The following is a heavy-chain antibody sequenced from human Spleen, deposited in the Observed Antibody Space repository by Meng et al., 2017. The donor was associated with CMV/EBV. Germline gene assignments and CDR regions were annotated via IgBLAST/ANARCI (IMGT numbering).Heavy chain of an antibody. V-gene: IGHV1-46*01. J-gene: IGHJ4*01. CDR1: GYTLTNYY. CDR2: IDPLRGST. Sequence: KVSCKASGYTLTNYYMHGVRQAPGQGLEWMGIIDPLRGSTTYAQRFQGRLTLTRDTSTSTVFMELRSLKSEDTAVYFCARRYYFDYWGQGTLVTVSS. CDR3: ARRYYFDY.